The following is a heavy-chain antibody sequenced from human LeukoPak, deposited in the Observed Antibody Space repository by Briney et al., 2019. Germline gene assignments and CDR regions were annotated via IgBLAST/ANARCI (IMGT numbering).Heavy chain of an antibody. V-gene: IGHV1-69*04. D-gene: IGHD6-13*01. Sequence: SVTVSCKASGGTFSSYAISWVRQAPGQGLEWMGRIIPILGIANYAQKFQGRVTITADKSTSTAYMELSSLRSEDTAVYYCASPRVAAANYYYYYGMDVWGQGTTVTVSS. CDR3: ASPRVAAANYYYYYGMDV. J-gene: IGHJ6*02. CDR2: IIPILGIA. CDR1: GGTFSSYA.